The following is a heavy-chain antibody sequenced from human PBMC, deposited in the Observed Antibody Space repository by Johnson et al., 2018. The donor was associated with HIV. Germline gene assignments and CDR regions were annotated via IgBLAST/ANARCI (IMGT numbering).Heavy chain of an antibody. Sequence: QMQLVESGGGLVQPGGSLRLSCAASGFTFSSYAMHWVRQAPGKGLEWVAVISYDGSNKYYADSVKGRFTISRDNSKNTLYLQMNSLRAEDTAVYYGARWGRKDRRDAFDIWGQGTMVTVSS. V-gene: IGHV3-30*01. CDR2: ISYDGSNK. CDR1: GFTFSSYA. D-gene: IGHD2-15*01. J-gene: IGHJ3*02. CDR3: ARWGRKDRRDAFDI.